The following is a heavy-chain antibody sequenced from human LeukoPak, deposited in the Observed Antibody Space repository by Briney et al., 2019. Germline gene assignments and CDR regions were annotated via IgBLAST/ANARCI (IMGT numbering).Heavy chain of an antibody. CDR2: MNPNNDNT. D-gene: IGHD3-10*01. CDR3: ASGAYYYDSGTSYAYYFDY. J-gene: IGHJ4*02. CDR1: GYTLSSYD. V-gene: IGHV1-8*01. Sequence: ASVKVSCKASGYTLSSYDINWVRQATGQGLECMGWMNPNNDNTGYAQKFQGRVTMTRNTSRSTVYMELSSLRSEDTVVYHCASGAYYYDSGTSYAYYFDYWGQGTLVTVSS.